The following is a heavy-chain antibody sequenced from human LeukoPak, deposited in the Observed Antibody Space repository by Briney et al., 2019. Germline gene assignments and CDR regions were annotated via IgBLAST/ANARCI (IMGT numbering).Heavy chain of an antibody. Sequence: SETLSLTCTVSGGSISSGSYYWSWIRQPAGKGLEWIGRIYTSGSTNYNPSLKSRVTISVDTSKNQFSLKLSSVTAADTAVYYCARDHYGDYARFDYWGQGTLVTVSS. J-gene: IGHJ4*02. CDR1: GGSISSGSYY. D-gene: IGHD4-17*01. CDR2: IYTSGST. V-gene: IGHV4-61*02. CDR3: ARDHYGDYARFDY.